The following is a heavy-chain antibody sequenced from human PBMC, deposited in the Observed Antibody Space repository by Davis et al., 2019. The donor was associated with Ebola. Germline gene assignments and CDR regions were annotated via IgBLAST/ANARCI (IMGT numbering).Heavy chain of an antibody. V-gene: IGHV5-51*01. CDR2: IYTGDSYT. D-gene: IGHD2-8*02. J-gene: IGHJ3*02. Sequence: GESLKISCKDSGNSFTSHWIGWVRQMPGKGLEWMGIIYTGDSYTSYSPSFRGQVTISADKSTKTAFLVWTGLKASDTAMYYCASLRRTITGMDDAFDIWGQGTMVTVSS. CDR3: ASLRRTITGMDDAFDI. CDR1: GNSFTSHW.